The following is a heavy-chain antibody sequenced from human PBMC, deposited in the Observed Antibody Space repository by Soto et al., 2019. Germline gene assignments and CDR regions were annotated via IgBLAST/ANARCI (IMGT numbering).Heavy chain of an antibody. J-gene: IGHJ6*02. CDR2: MYNTGST. Sequence: ETLSLTCDVSGGSISSSTYYWSWIRQPPGKGLEWIGYMYNTGSTVYNPSFKSRVTISVDTSKNQFSLKLNSVTAADTAVYYCARDLWGYCGTDCYPLDVWGQGTTVTVSS. V-gene: IGHV4-61*01. CDR3: ARDLWGYCGTDCYPLDV. D-gene: IGHD2-21*02. CDR1: GGSISSSTYY.